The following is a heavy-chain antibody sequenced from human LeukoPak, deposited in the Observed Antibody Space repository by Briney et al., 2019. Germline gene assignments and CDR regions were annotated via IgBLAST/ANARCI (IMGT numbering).Heavy chain of an antibody. J-gene: IGHJ4*02. D-gene: IGHD1-26*01. V-gene: IGHV5-51*01. Sequence: PGESLKISCKGSGYSFTSYWIGWVRQMPGKGLEWMGIIYPGDSDTRYSPSFQGQVTISADKSISTAYLQGSSLKASDTAMYYCARRLGGSDRGGSWNYWGQGTLVTVSS. CDR3: ARRLGGSDRGGSWNY. CDR2: IYPGDSDT. CDR1: GYSFTSYW.